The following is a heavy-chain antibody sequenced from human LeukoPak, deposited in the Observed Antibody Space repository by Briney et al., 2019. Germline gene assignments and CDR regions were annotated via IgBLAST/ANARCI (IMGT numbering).Heavy chain of an antibody. V-gene: IGHV1-46*01. Sequence: ASVKVSCKASGYTFTSYYMHWVRQAPGQGLGWMGIINPSGGSTSYAQKFQGRVTMTRDTSTGTAYMELRSLRSDDTAVYYCARAGGQWLANYYGMDVWGQGTTVTVSS. CDR1: GYTFTSYY. CDR2: INPSGGST. D-gene: IGHD6-19*01. J-gene: IGHJ6*02. CDR3: ARAGGQWLANYYGMDV.